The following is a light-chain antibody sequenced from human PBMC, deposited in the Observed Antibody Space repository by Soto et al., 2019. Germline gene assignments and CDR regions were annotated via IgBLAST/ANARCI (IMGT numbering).Light chain of an antibody. V-gene: IGKV1-12*01. J-gene: IGKJ4*01. CDR2: AAS. CDR1: QGISSW. CDR3: QQSNSSPPT. Sequence: DIHITHSPSSVSASVGDRVTITCRASQGISSWLAWYEQKPGKAPNLLIYAASTLQAGVPSRFRGSGSGTDFTLTISSLQPEDFATYFCQQSNSSPPTFGGGTKVDI.